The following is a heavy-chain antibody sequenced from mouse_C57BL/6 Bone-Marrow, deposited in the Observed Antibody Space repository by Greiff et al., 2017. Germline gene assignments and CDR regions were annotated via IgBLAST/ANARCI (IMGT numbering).Heavy chain of an antibody. CDR3: ARRSDY. V-gene: IGHV1-59*01. J-gene: IGHJ2*01. CDR2: IDPSDSYT. Sequence: QVQLQQPGAELVRPGASVKLSCKASGYTFTSYWMHWVKQRPGQGLEWIGVIDPSDSYTNYNQKFKGKATLTVDTSSSTAYMQRSSLTSEDSAVYDCARRSDYWYRGNAITV. CDR1: GYTFTSYW.